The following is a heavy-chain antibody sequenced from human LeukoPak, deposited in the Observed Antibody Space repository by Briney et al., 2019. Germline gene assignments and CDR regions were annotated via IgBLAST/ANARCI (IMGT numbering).Heavy chain of an antibody. CDR2: IYYSGST. Sequence: SETLSLTCTVSGGSISSGGYYWSWIRQHPGKGLEWIGYIYYSGSTYYNPSLKSRVTKSVDTSKNQFSLKLSSVTAADTAVYYCASGVLHSSFDYWGQGTLVTVSS. CDR1: GGSISSGGYY. J-gene: IGHJ4*02. CDR3: ASGVLHSSFDY. V-gene: IGHV4-31*03. D-gene: IGHD4/OR15-4a*01.